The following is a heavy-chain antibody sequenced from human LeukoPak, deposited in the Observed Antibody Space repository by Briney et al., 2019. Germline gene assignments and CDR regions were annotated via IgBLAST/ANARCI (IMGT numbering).Heavy chain of an antibody. V-gene: IGHV3-48*01. Sequence: GGSLRLSCAASGFTFSSYEMNWVRQAPGKGLEWVSYISSSSSTIYYADSVKGRFTISRDNAKNSLYLQMNSLRAEDTAVYYCARGQGSVGRWNWFDPWGQGTLVTVSS. D-gene: IGHD5-24*01. CDR3: ARGQGSVGRWNWFDP. CDR2: ISSSSSTI. CDR1: GFTFSSYE. J-gene: IGHJ5*02.